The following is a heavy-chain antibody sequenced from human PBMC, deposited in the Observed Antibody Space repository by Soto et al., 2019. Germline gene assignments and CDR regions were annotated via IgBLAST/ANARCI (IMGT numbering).Heavy chain of an antibody. V-gene: IGHV2-5*02. Sequence: ITLKESGPTLVKPTQTLTLTCTFSGFSLSTSAVGVGWIRQPPGKALEWLALIYWDDDKRYSPSLKSRLTITKHTSKNQVVLTMTNIDPVDTATYYCGYVYYNSGRWDAWGQGTLVTVSS. CDR3: GYVYYNSGRWDA. CDR2: IYWDDDK. D-gene: IGHD3-10*01. CDR1: GFSLSTSAVG. J-gene: IGHJ5*02.